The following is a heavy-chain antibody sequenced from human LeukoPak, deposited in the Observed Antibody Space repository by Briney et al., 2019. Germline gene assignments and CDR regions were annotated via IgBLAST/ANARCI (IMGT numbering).Heavy chain of an antibody. CDR3: AKGDYADYYYYYMDV. CDR1: GFTFSSYA. CDR2: ISGSGGST. V-gene: IGHV3-23*01. D-gene: IGHD4-17*01. Sequence: GGSLRLSCAASGFTFSSYAMSWVRQAPGRGLEWVSAISGSGGSTYYADSVKGRFTISRDNSKNTLYLQMNSLRAEDTAVYYCAKGDYADYYYYYMDVWGKGTTVTVSS. J-gene: IGHJ6*03.